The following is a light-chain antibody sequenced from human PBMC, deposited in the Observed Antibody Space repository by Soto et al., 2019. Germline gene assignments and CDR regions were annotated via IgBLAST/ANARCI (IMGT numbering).Light chain of an antibody. CDR2: AAS. V-gene: IGKV1-9*01. CDR1: QGISSY. J-gene: IGKJ2*01. Sequence: DIQLTQSPSFLSASVGDRVTITCRASQGISSYLAWYQQKPGKAPKHLIYAASTLQSGVPSRSNGSGSGTEVTLTHSSLQHEHFETYRCQQVDSYPPTIGQGTKLEIK. CDR3: QQVDSYPPT.